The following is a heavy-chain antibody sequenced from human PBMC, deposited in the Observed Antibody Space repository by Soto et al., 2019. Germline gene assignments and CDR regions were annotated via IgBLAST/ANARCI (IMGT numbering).Heavy chain of an antibody. CDR2: ISYDGSNK. CDR3: AKDHNYSSGENDY. Sequence: GGSLRLSCAASGFTFSSYGMHWVRQAPGKGLEWVAVISYDGSNKYYADSVKGRFTISRDNSKNTLYLQMNSLRAEDTAVYYCAKDHNYSSGENDYWGQGTLVTVSS. D-gene: IGHD6-19*01. J-gene: IGHJ4*02. CDR1: GFTFSSYG. V-gene: IGHV3-30*18.